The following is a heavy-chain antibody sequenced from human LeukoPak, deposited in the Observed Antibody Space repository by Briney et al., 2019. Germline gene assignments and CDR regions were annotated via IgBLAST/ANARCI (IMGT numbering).Heavy chain of an antibody. Sequence: PGGSLRLSCAASGFLFISYAMNWVRQAPGKGLEWVSYISGSSSTIYNADSVKGRFTISRDNAKNTLYLQMNSLRDEDTAVYYCARVRFYYDSSGYGFFDYWGQGALVTVSS. CDR2: ISGSSSTI. CDR1: GFLFISYA. V-gene: IGHV3-48*02. J-gene: IGHJ4*02. D-gene: IGHD3-22*01. CDR3: ARVRFYYDSSGYGFFDY.